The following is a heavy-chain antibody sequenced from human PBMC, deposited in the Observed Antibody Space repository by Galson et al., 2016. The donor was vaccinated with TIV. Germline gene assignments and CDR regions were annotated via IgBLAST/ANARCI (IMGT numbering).Heavy chain of an antibody. V-gene: IGHV3-30*04. J-gene: IGHJ4*03. CDR1: GFTFSSYT. Sequence: SLRLSCAASGFTFSSYTMHWVRQAPGKGLEWVAVTTYDGSQKYYADSVKGRFTISRDNSKNTLYLQMNSLAAEDTAVYYCARVGSTGWAHYFDYWGQGTMVTVSS. D-gene: IGHD6-19*01. CDR2: TTYDGSQK. CDR3: ARVGSTGWAHYFDY.